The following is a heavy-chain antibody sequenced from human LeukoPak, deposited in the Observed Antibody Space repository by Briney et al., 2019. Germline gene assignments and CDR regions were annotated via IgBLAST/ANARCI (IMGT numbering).Heavy chain of an antibody. V-gene: IGHV3-7*01. CDR1: GFTFSSYW. J-gene: IGHJ4*02. Sequence: PGGSLRLSCAASGFTFSSYWMSWVRQAPGKGLEWVANIKQDGSEKYYVDSVKGRFTISRDNAKNSLYLQMNSLRAEDTAVYYCARLPHYYDSSGYYSFDYWGQGTLVTVSS. CDR2: IKQDGSEK. D-gene: IGHD3-22*01. CDR3: ARLPHYYDSSGYYSFDY.